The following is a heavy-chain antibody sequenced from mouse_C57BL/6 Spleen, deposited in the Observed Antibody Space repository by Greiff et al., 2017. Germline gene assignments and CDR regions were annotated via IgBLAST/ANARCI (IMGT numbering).Heavy chain of an antibody. CDR3: ARVTGYAMDY. J-gene: IGHJ4*01. CDR2: INYDGSST. D-gene: IGHD4-1*01. V-gene: IGHV5-16*01. Sequence: EVQVVESEGGLVQPGSSMKLSCTASGFTFSDYYMAWVRQVPEKGLEWVANINYDGSSTYYLDSLKSRFIISRDNAKNILYLQMSSLKSEDTATYYCARVTGYAMDYWGQGTSVTVSS. CDR1: GFTFSDYY.